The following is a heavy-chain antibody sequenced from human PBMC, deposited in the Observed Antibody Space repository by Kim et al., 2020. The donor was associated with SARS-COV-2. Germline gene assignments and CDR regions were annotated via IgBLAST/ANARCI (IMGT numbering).Heavy chain of an antibody. D-gene: IGHD6-19*01. CDR1: GYTLTELS. CDR3: ATAYSSGCPDC. Sequence: ASVKVSCKVSGYTLTELSMHWVRQAPGKGLEWMGGFDPEDGETINAQKFQGRATMPEDTPTDTAYMELSILRPEDTAVYSCATAYSSGCPDCWGQGTLVTVSS. CDR2: FDPEDGET. V-gene: IGHV1-24*01. J-gene: IGHJ4*02.